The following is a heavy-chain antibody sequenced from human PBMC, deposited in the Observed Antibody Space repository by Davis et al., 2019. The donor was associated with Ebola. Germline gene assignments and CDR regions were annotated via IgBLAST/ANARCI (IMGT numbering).Heavy chain of an antibody. CDR3: ARDRLGYCSGGSCLNWFDP. CDR1: GGSISSSSYY. V-gene: IGHV4-39*02. J-gene: IGHJ5*02. D-gene: IGHD2-15*01. Sequence: MPSETLSLTCTVSGGSISSSSYYWGWIRQPPGKGLEWIGSIYYSGSTYYNPSLKSRVTISVDTSKNQFSLKLSSVTAADTAVYYCARDRLGYCSGGSCLNWFDPWGQGTLVTVS. CDR2: IYYSGST.